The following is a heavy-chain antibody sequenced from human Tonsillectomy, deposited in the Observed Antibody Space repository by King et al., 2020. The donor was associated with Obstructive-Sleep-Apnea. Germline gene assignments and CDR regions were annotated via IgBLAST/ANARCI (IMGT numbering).Heavy chain of an antibody. Sequence: QLVQSGAEVKKPGASVKVSCKASGYVFKTYYMHWVRQAPGQGLEWMGIVNPSGGDTTYAQQFQGRVAMTRDTSTSTVYMELSSLKSEDTAIYYCASAGDCSGTTCYHFDHWGQGTLVTVSS. CDR1: GYVFKTYY. CDR3: ASAGDCSGTTCYHFDH. V-gene: IGHV1-46*02. D-gene: IGHD2-2*01. J-gene: IGHJ4*02. CDR2: VNPSGGDT.